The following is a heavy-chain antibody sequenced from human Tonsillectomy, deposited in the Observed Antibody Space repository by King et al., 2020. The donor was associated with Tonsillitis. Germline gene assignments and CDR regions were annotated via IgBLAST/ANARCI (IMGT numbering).Heavy chain of an antibody. V-gene: IGHV3-30*18. J-gene: IGHJ2*01. D-gene: IGHD6-19*01. Sequence: VQLVESGGGVVQPGRSLRLSCAASGFTFSRYGMHWVRQSPGEGLEWGAVIRNDGSGTYYADSVKGRFTLSRDNSENTLYMQINSLRVEDTAVYYCAKEIKQVAGDWYFDLWGRGTLVIVSS. CDR2: IRNDGSGT. CDR3: AKEIKQVAGDWYFDL. CDR1: GFTFSRYG.